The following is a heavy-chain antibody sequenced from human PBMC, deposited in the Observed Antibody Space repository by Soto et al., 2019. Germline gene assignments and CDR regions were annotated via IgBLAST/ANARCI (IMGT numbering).Heavy chain of an antibody. CDR3: ARGLRYFDWLLLNYYYYYGMDV. J-gene: IGHJ6*02. CDR1: GGTFSSYA. Sequence: QVQLVQSGAEVKEPGSSVKVSCKASGGTFSSYAISWVRQAPGQGLEWMGGIIPIFGTANYAQKFQGRVTITADESTSTAYMELSSLRSEDTAVYYCARGLRYFDWLLLNYYYYYGMDVWGQGTTVTVSS. CDR2: IIPIFGTA. D-gene: IGHD3-9*01. V-gene: IGHV1-69*01.